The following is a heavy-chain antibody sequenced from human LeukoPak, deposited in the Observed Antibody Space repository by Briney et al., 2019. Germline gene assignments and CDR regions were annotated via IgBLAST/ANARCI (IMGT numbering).Heavy chain of an antibody. CDR2: ISSSSSYI. Sequence: PGGSLRLSCAASGFTFSSYSMNWVRQAPGKGLEWVSSISSSSSYIYYADSVKGRFTISRDNAKNSLYLQMNSLRAEDTAVYYCAREVTPIGGSYSRGQFDYWGQGTLVTVSS. V-gene: IGHV3-21*01. CDR1: GFTFSSYS. CDR3: AREVTPIGGSYSRGQFDY. J-gene: IGHJ4*02. D-gene: IGHD1-26*01.